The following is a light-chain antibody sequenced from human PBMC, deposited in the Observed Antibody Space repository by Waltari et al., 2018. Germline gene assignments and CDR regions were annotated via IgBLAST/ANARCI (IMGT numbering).Light chain of an antibody. CDR2: SNN. Sequence: QSVLTQPPSASGTPGQRVTISCSGSSSNIGSNTVNWYQQLPGTAPKIRIYSNNQRPSGGPARFSGSKSGTSASLAISGLQSEDEADYYCAAWDDSLNVLYVFGTGTKVTVL. CDR1: SSNIGSNT. J-gene: IGLJ1*01. CDR3: AAWDDSLNVLYV. V-gene: IGLV1-44*01.